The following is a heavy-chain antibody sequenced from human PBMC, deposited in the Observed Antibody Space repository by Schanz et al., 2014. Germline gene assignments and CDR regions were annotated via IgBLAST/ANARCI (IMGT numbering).Heavy chain of an antibody. J-gene: IGHJ4*02. CDR3: AKDLLYGAPMPLNHLDY. Sequence: VPLVESGGGVVQPGRSLRLSCAASGFTFSTYAMSWVRQAPGKGLEWVSAISGSGGSTYYADSVKGRFTISRDNSKNTLYLQMNSLRAEDTAVYYCAKDLLYGAPMPLNHLDYWGQGTLVTVSS. CDR1: GFTFSTYA. D-gene: IGHD2-2*01. CDR2: ISGSGGST. V-gene: IGHV3-23*04.